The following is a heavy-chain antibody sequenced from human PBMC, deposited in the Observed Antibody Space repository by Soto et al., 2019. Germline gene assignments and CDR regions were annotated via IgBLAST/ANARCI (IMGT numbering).Heavy chain of an antibody. D-gene: IGHD6-13*01. CDR3: ARDRADIAAAGYYFDY. J-gene: IGHJ4*02. CDR2: IIPIFGTA. V-gene: IGHV1-69*13. Sequence: VASVKVSCKASGGTFSSYAISWVRQAPGQGLEWMGGIIPIFGTANYAQKFQGRVTITADESTSTAYMELSSLRSEDTAVYYCARDRADIAAAGYYFDYWGQGTLVTVSS. CDR1: GGTFSSYA.